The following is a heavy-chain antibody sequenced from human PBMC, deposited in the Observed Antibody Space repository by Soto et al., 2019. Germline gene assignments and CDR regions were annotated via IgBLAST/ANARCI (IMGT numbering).Heavy chain of an antibody. D-gene: IGHD2-21*01. CDR2: IYYSGST. CDR1: DGSISRASYY. V-gene: IGHV4-61*01. CDR3: ARTTGCGVLRLTY. J-gene: IGHJ4*02. Sequence: ETLSLTCTVSDGSISRASYYWSWIRQPPGKGLEWIGYIYYSGSTNYNPSLKSRVTISVDTSKNQFSLKLSSVTAADTAVYYCARTTGCGVLRLTYWGQGTLVTVSS.